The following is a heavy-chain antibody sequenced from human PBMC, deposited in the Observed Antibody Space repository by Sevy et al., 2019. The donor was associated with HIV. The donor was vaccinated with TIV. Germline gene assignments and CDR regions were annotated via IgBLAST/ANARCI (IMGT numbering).Heavy chain of an antibody. J-gene: IGHJ6*03. CDR3: ARDDRIAAAERDYYYYMDV. D-gene: IGHD6-13*01. V-gene: IGHV3-7*03. CDR2: IKQDGSEK. CDR1: GFTFSSYW. Sequence: GSLRLSCAASGFTFSSYWMSWVRQAPGKGLEWVANIKQDGSEKYYVDSVKGRFTISRDNAKNSLYLQMNSLRAEDTAVYYCARDDRIAAAERDYYYYMDVWGKGTTVTVSS.